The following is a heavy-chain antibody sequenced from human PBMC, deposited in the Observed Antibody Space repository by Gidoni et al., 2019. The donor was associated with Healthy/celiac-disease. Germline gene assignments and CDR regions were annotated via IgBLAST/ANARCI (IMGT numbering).Heavy chain of an antibody. J-gene: IGHJ3*02. D-gene: IGHD3-16*01. Sequence: EVQLVQSGAEGKKPGESLKISCKGSGYSFTSYWLGWVRQMPGQGLEGRGISYPGDSDTRYSPSFQGQVTISADKSISTAYLQWSSLKASDTAMYYCAGPTSLHAFDIWGQGTMVTVSS. V-gene: IGHV5-51*01. CDR1: GYSFTSYW. CDR2: SYPGDSDT. CDR3: AGPTSLHAFDI.